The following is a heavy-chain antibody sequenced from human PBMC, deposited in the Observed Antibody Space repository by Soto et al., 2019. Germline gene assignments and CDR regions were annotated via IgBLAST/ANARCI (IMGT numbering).Heavy chain of an antibody. CDR1: GGSISSSSYY. D-gene: IGHD3-16*01. CDR3: ARLLRDPRFDS. V-gene: IGHV4-39*01. CDR2: IYYSGST. J-gene: IGHJ4*02. Sequence: SETLSLTCTVSGGSISSSSYYWGWIRQPPGKGLEWIGSIYYSGSTYYNPALGGRATMSVDTSQNQFSLRVIYVTAADTAVYFYARLLRDPRFDSWGQGTLVTVSS.